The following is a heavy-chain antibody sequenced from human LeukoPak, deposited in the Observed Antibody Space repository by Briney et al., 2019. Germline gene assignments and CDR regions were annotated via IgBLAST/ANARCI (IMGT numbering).Heavy chain of an antibody. D-gene: IGHD3-3*01. V-gene: IGHV4-4*07. CDR1: GGSISSYY. CDR3: ASDRAPSITIFGVVTANWFDP. J-gene: IGHJ5*02. Sequence: PSETLSLTCTVSGGSISSYYWSWIRQPAGKGLEWIGRIYTSGSTNYNPSLKSRVTMSVDTSKNQFSLKLSSVTAADTAVYYCASDRAPSITIFGVVTANWFDPWGQGTLVTVSS. CDR2: IYTSGST.